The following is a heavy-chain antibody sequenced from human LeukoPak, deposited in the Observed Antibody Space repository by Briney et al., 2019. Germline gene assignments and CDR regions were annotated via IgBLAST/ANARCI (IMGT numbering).Heavy chain of an antibody. Sequence: GGSLRLSCAASGFTLSNAWMSWVRQAPGKGLEWVGRIKSRTDGGTTDYAAPVKGRFTISRDDSKDTLYLQMNSLKTEDTAVYYCSARLKYGSSSFFDYWGQGTLVTVSS. V-gene: IGHV3-15*01. CDR2: IKSRTDGGTT. J-gene: IGHJ4*02. CDR3: SARLKYGSSSFFDY. D-gene: IGHD6-6*01. CDR1: GFTLSNAW.